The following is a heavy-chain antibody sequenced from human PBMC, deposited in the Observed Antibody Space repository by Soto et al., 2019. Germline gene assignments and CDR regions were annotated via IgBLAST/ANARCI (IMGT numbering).Heavy chain of an antibody. D-gene: IGHD4-17*01. J-gene: IGHJ2*01. Sequence: QVQLVQSGAEVKKPGSSVKVSCKASGGTFSSYAVSWVRQAPGQGLEWMGGIIPIFGTANYAQKFQGRVTITADKSTSTAYMELSSLRSEDTAVYYCAREEPTATTDSYWYFDLWGRGTLVTVSS. CDR1: GGTFSSYA. CDR3: AREEPTATTDSYWYFDL. V-gene: IGHV1-69*06. CDR2: IIPIFGTA.